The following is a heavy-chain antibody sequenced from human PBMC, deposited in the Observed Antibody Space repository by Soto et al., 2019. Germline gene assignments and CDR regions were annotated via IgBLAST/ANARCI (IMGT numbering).Heavy chain of an antibody. CDR2: DYSDST. V-gene: IGHV4-59*02. J-gene: IGHJ4*02. Sequence: QVQLQESGPGLVKPSETLSLTCTVSGGSVSSHHWTWIRQPPGKGLEWIGDYSDSTSYSPSLKSRVHTSAAPSKNKSSMKLSAVAAPAPAVYSCATYRRGEGGRGYWGQGILVTVSS. CDR1: GGSVSSHH. D-gene: IGHD3-16*01. CDR3: ATYRRGEGGRGY.